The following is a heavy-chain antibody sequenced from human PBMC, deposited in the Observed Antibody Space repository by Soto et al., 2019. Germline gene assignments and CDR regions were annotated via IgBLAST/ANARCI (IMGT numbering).Heavy chain of an antibody. D-gene: IGHD4-4*01. CDR1: GFTFTSYD. Sequence: PGGSLRLSCAAPGFTFTSYDMHWVRQAPGKGLEWMALILHDGSAEYYADSVKGRFTISRDNSKSTLYLQMNSLRAEDTAVYYCARSRDGYSFYFYYGMDVWGQGTTVTVSS. V-gene: IGHV3-30*03. J-gene: IGHJ6*02. CDR2: ILHDGSAE. CDR3: ARSRDGYSFYFYYGMDV.